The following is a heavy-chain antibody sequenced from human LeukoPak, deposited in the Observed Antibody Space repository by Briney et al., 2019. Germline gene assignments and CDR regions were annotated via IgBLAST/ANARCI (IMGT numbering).Heavy chain of an antibody. D-gene: IGHD3-22*01. Sequence: GGSLRLSCAASGFTFSDHYIDWVRQAPGKGLEWVSYISSSSSTIYYADSVKGRFTISRDNAKNSLYLQMNSLRAEDTAVYYCARGRSDSSGYYVYYYYYMDVWGKGTTVTVSS. CDR3: ARGRSDSSGYYVYYYYYMDV. J-gene: IGHJ6*03. CDR1: GFTFSDHY. CDR2: ISSSSSTI. V-gene: IGHV3-48*01.